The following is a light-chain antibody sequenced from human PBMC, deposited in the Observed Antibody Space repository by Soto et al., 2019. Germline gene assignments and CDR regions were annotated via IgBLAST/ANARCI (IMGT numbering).Light chain of an antibody. J-gene: IGKJ1*01. CDR1: QSVSGN. CDR3: QQYNHWPPA. Sequence: EIVMTQSPATLSVSPGERATLSCRASQSVSGNLAWYQQKPGQAPRLLIYGASTRATGIPARFSGSGSGTGFTLTISSLQSEDFAVYYGQQYNHWPPAFGQGTKVEIK. CDR2: GAS. V-gene: IGKV3-15*01.